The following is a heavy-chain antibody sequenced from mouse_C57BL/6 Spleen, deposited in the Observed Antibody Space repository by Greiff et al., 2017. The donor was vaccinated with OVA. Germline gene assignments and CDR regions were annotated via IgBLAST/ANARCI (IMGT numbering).Heavy chain of an antibody. CDR2: ISSGSSTI. V-gene: IGHV5-17*01. CDR1: GFTFSDYG. J-gene: IGHJ2*01. CDR3: ARKELGRTYYFDY. Sequence: EVMLVESGGGLVKPGGSLKLSCAASGFTFSDYGMHWVRQAPEKGLEWVAYISSGSSTIYYADTVKGRFTISRDNAKNTLCLQMTSLRSEDTAMYYCARKELGRTYYFDYWGQGTTLTVSS. D-gene: IGHD4-1*01.